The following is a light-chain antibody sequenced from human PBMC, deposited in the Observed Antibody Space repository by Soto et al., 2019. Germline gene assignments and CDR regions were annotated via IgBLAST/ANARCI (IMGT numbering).Light chain of an antibody. J-gene: IGLJ3*02. CDR3: SSYSTSYTWV. V-gene: IGLV2-14*01. CDR2: GVT. Sequence: QSALTQPASVSGSPGQSITISCTGTSSDIGSQNFVSWHQQRPGKAPKFIIYGVTNRPSGVSNRFSGSKSGNTASLTISGLQADDVADYYCSSYSTSYTWVFGGGTKPTVL. CDR1: SSDIGSQNF.